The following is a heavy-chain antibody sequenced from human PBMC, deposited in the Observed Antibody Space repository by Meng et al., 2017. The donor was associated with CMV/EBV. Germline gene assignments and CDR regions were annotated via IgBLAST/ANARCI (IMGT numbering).Heavy chain of an antibody. CDR2: IYYSGST. CDR3: ARDGYYDFWSGYYTPSYYYGMDV. V-gene: IGHV4-39*07. CDR1: GGSISSSSYY. D-gene: IGHD3-3*01. Sequence: SETLSLTCTVSGGSISSSSYYWGWIRRPPGKGLEWIGSIYYSGSTYYNPSLKSRVTISVDTSKNQFSLKLSSVTAADTAVYYCARDGYYDFWSGYYTPSYYYGMDVWGQGTTVTVSS. J-gene: IGHJ6*02.